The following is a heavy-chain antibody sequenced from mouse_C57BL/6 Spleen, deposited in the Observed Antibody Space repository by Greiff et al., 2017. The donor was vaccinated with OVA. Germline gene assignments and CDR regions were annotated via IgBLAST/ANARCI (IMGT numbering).Heavy chain of an antibody. J-gene: IGHJ1*03. CDR1: GYSITSGYY. CDR2: ISYDGSN. CDR3: ARDHYSNYDYV. V-gene: IGHV3-6*01. Sequence: EVQLVESGPGLVKPSQSLSLTCSVTGYSITSGYYWNWIRQFPGNKLEWMGYISYDGSNNYNPSLKNRISITRDTSKNQFFLKLNSVTTEDTATYYCARDHYSNYDYVWGTGTTVTVSS. D-gene: IGHD2-5*01.